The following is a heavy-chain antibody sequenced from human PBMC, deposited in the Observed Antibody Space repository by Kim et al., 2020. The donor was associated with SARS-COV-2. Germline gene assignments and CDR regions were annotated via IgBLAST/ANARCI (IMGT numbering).Heavy chain of an antibody. CDR2: INIGNSKT. J-gene: IGHJ3*02. CDR3: ARPQITFGGVLSDAFDI. Sequence: ASVKVSCKASGYSFASYSIHWVRQAPGQGLEWMGWINIGNSKTKYSQKFQGRVTITRDTSASTAYMELSSLRSDDTAVYYCARPQITFGGVLSDAFDIWGQGTLVTVSS. V-gene: IGHV1-3*04. D-gene: IGHD3-16*01. CDR1: GYSFASYS.